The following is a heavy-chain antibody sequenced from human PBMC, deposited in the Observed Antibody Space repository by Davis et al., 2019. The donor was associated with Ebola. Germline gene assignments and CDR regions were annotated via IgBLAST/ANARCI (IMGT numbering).Heavy chain of an antibody. J-gene: IGHJ4*02. CDR3: ARDSGGSYLFDY. V-gene: IGHV4-39*02. D-gene: IGHD2-15*01. CDR1: GGSISSSSYY. Sequence: GSLRLSCTVSGGSISSSSYYWGWIRQPPGKGLEWIGSIYYSGSTYYNPSLKSRVTISVDTSKNQFSLKLSSVTAADTAVYYCARDSGGSYLFDYWGQGTLVTVSS. CDR2: IYYSGST.